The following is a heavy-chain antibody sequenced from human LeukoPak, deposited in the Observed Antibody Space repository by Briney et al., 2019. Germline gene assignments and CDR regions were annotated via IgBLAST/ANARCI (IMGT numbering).Heavy chain of an antibody. CDR3: AKDNRDYYIDY. J-gene: IGHJ4*02. CDR1: GFAFSDYG. Sequence: GGSLRLSCAASGFAFSDYGTHWVRQAPGKGLEWVAFIRDDGSHKDYADSVKGRFTISRDNSKNTLYLQMNSLRAEDTAVYYCAKDNRDYYIDYWGQGTLVTVSS. CDR2: IRDDGSHK. D-gene: IGHD3-10*01. V-gene: IGHV3-30*02.